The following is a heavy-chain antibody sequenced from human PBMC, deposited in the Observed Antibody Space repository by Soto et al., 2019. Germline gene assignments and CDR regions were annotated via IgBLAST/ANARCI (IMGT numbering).Heavy chain of an antibody. J-gene: IGHJ5*02. CDR3: ARDFAYCSGNRCYSEQGIDP. D-gene: IGHD2-15*01. CDR2: ISYSGST. Sequence: PSETLSLTCTVSGGSISSGGSYWSWIRQHPGKGLEWIGYISYSGSTYYNPSLKSRVIISVDTSKNQFSLKLSSVTAADTAVYYRARDFAYCSGNRCYSEQGIDPWGQGALVTVSS. CDR1: GGSISSGGSY. V-gene: IGHV4-31*03.